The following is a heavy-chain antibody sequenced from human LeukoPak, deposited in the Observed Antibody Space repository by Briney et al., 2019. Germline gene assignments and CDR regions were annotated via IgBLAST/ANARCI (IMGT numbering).Heavy chain of an antibody. V-gene: IGHV3-7*01. CDR2: IKQDESKR. Sequence: GGSLRLSCAAAGFIFSNYWMSWVRQAPGKVLGWVANIKQDESKRYYVGSVKGRFTISRDNAKTSLYLQMNSLRAEDTAVYYCAREASLYCSGNNCYWAFDLWGQGTLVTVSS. J-gene: IGHJ5*02. D-gene: IGHD2-2*01. CDR3: AREASLYCSGNNCYWAFDL. CDR1: GFIFSNYW.